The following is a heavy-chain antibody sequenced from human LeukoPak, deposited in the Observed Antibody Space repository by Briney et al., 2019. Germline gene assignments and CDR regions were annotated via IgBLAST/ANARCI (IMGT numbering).Heavy chain of an antibody. CDR2: INPNSGGT. J-gene: IGHJ4*02. CDR3: ARGVATLADPPDY. V-gene: IGHV1-2*02. CDR1: GYTFTGYY. D-gene: IGHD5-12*01. Sequence: GASVKVSCKASGYTFTGYYMHWVRQAPVQGLEWMGWINPNSGGTNYAQKFQGRVTMTRDTSISTAYMELSRLRSDDTAVYYCARGVATLADPPDYWGQGTLVTVSS.